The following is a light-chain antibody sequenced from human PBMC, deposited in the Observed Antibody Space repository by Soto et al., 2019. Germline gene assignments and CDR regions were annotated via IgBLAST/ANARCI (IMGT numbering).Light chain of an antibody. V-gene: IGKV3-20*01. J-gene: IGKJ1*01. CDR1: QSVSSSF. CDR2: CAS. Sequence: EIMLTQSPGTLSLSPGERATLSCRASQSVSSSFLAWYQQKPGQAPILLIFCASIRATGISDWFSGSGSGTDFTLTISILEPEDFAMYLCQHYGTSLWTFGQGTKVDIK. CDR3: QHYGTSLWT.